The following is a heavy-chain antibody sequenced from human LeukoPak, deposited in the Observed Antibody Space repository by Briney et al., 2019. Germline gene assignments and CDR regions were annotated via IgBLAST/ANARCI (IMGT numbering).Heavy chain of an antibody. Sequence: ASVKVSCKASGYTFTSYYMHWVRQAPGQGLEWMGIINPSGGSTSYAQKFQGRVTMTRDTSTSTVYMELSSLRSDDTAVYYCARERGYYGSGRGWFDPWGQGTLVTVSS. V-gene: IGHV1-46*01. J-gene: IGHJ5*02. CDR1: GYTFTSYY. CDR3: ARERGYYGSGRGWFDP. CDR2: INPSGGST. D-gene: IGHD3-10*01.